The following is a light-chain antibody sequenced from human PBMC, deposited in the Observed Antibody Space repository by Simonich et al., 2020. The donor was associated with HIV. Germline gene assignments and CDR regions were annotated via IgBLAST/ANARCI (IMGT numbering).Light chain of an antibody. Sequence: EIVMTQSPATLSVSPGERATLSCRASQRVSSNLAWYQQKHGQPPRLLIYGASTRATGIPDRFSGGGAGTEFTLTISSMQSEDFAVYYCQQYNDWPPWTFGQGTKVEIK. CDR1: QRVSSN. V-gene: IGKV3-15*01. CDR3: QQYNDWPPWT. CDR2: GAS. J-gene: IGKJ1*01.